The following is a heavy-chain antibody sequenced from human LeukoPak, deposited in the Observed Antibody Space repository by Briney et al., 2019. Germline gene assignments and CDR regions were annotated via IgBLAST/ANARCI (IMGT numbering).Heavy chain of an antibody. CDR3: ARGSERNYYYVTTPGYFQH. D-gene: IGHD3-10*02. Sequence: GASVKVSCKASGYTFTSYAMHWVRQAPGQRLEWMGWINAGNGNTKYSQKFQGRVTITRDTSASTAYMELSSLRSEDTAVYYCARGSERNYYYVTTPGYFQHWGQGTLVTVSS. V-gene: IGHV1-3*01. CDR2: INAGNGNT. CDR1: GYTFTSYA. J-gene: IGHJ1*01.